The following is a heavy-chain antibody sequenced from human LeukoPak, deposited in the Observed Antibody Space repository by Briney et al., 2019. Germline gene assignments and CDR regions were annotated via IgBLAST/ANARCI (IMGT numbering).Heavy chain of an antibody. D-gene: IGHD6-19*01. CDR3: AKDTIAVAGSYYYYGMDV. V-gene: IGHV3-21*04. J-gene: IGHJ6*02. CDR1: GFSLRSYS. Sequence: PGGSLRLSCAASGFSLRSYSMNWVRQAPGKGLEWVSFISSGSSYRYYADSVRGRFTISRDNSKNTLYLQMNSLRAEDTAVYYCAKDTIAVAGSYYYYGMDVWGQGTTVTVSS. CDR2: ISSGSSYR.